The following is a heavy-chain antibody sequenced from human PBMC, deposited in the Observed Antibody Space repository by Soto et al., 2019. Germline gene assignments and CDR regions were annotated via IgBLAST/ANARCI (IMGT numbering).Heavy chain of an antibody. J-gene: IGHJ1*01. CDR1: GGSFSGYY. CDR2: INHSGST. CDR3: ASVWATTPEYFQH. Sequence: QVQLQQWGAGLLKPSETLSLTCAVYGGSFSGYYWSWIRQPPGKGLEWIGEINHSGSTNYNPSLKSRVTISVDTSKNQFSLKLSSVTAADTAVYYCASVWATTPEYFQHWGQGTLVTVSS. V-gene: IGHV4-34*01. D-gene: IGHD3-16*01.